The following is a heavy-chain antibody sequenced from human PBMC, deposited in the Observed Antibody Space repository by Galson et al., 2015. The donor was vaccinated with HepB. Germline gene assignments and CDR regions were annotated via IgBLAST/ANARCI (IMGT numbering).Heavy chain of an antibody. Sequence: SLRLSCAASGFTFSNAWMRWVRQAPGKGLEWVGRIKTKTDGGTTAYAAPVEGRFTISRDDSENTLYLQMNSLKTEDTAVYYCATSLRWELTAPHYWGQGTLVTVSS. CDR3: ATSLRWELTAPHY. CDR2: IKTKTDGGTT. D-gene: IGHD4-23*01. V-gene: IGHV3-15*01. J-gene: IGHJ4*02. CDR1: GFTFSNAW.